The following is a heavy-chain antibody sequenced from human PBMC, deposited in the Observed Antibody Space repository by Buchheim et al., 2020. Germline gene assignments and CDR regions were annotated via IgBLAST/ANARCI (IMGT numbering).Heavy chain of an antibody. CDR1: GFTFSSYA. CDR2: ISGSGGST. D-gene: IGHD2-2*01. Sequence: EVQLLESGGGLVQPGGSLRLSCAASGFTFSSYAMSWVRQAPGKGLEWVSLISGSGGSTYYADSAKGRFTISRDNSKNTLYLQMNRLRVEDTAVYYCAKGVGVVPTPLEYFQHWGQGTL. V-gene: IGHV3-23*01. J-gene: IGHJ1*01. CDR3: AKGVGVVPTPLEYFQH.